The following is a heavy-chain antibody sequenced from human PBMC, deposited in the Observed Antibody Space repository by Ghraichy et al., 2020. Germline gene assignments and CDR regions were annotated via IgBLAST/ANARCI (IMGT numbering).Heavy chain of an antibody. D-gene: IGHD2-15*01. V-gene: IGHV4-59*01. Sequence: SETLSLTCTVSGGSISSYYWSWIRQPPGKGLEWIGYIYYSGSTNYNPSLKSRVTISVDTSKNQFSLKLSSVTAADTAVYYCARAYCSGGSCYWPYYYYGMDVWGQGTTVTVSS. CDR3: ARAYCSGGSCYWPYYYYGMDV. CDR2: IYYSGST. J-gene: IGHJ6*02. CDR1: GGSISSYY.